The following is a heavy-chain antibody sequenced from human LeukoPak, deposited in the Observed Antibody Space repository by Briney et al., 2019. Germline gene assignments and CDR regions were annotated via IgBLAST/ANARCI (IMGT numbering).Heavy chain of an antibody. D-gene: IGHD3-10*01. CDR2: ISSSSSYI. Sequence: GGSLRLSCAASRFTFSSYSMNWVRQAPGKGLEWVSSISSSSSYIYYADSVKGRFTISRDNAKNSLYLQMNSLRAEDTAVYYCARNYGSGMGDFDYWGQGTLVTVSS. CDR3: ARNYGSGMGDFDY. V-gene: IGHV3-21*01. J-gene: IGHJ4*02. CDR1: RFTFSSYS.